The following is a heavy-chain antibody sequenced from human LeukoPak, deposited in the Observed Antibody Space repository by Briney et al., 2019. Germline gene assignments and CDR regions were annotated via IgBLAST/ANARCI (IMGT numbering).Heavy chain of an antibody. D-gene: IGHD2/OR15-2a*01. Sequence: GVLRLSCAASGSYWMHWVRQAPGKGLVWVSHINSDGSWTSYADSVKGRFTISEDNAKNTVYLQMNNLRAEDTAVYYCVSFYETYWGRGTLVTVSS. V-gene: IGHV3-74*01. CDR1: GSYW. CDR2: INSDGSWT. J-gene: IGHJ4*02. CDR3: VSFYETY.